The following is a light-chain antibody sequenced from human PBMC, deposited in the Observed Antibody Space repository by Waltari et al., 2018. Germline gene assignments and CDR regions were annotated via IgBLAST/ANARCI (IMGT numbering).Light chain of an antibody. CDR2: ECT. V-gene: IGLV2-23*01. J-gene: IGLJ3*02. Sequence: QSALTQPASMSGSPGQSITVPCTGTSSAIGNYDLVPWYQQFPGKAPKLIIYECTERPSVISSRFSGSKSGNTAFLTISGLQAEDEADYHCCSYGGPSSWVFGGGTKLTVL. CDR3: CSYGGPSSWV. CDR1: SSAIGNYDL.